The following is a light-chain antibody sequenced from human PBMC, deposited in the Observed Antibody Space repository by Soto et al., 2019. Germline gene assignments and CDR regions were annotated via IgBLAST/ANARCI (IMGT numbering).Light chain of an antibody. CDR2: AAT. Sequence: DIQMTQSPSSLSASVGDRVTISCRASQGISNYLAWFQQKPGKAPKLLIYAATALQPGVPSRFSGSGSGTEFTLTISGLQPEDVATYYCQFYNSAPPWTFGQGTKVEIK. CDR1: QGISNY. J-gene: IGKJ1*01. V-gene: IGKV1-27*01. CDR3: QFYNSAPPWT.